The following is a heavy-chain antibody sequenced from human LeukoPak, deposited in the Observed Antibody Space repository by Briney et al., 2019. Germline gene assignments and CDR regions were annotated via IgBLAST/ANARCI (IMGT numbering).Heavy chain of an antibody. J-gene: IGHJ4*02. CDR2: IGSSGGNT. CDR3: ARGTSAGSGWSFDY. CDR1: GFTFSSAA. Sequence: GGSLRLSCAASGFTFSSAAMTWVRQAPGKGLEWVSLIGSSGGNTYYADSVKGRFTISRDNSKNTLYLQMNSLRAEDTAVYYCARGTSAGSGWSFDYWGQGTLVTVSS. D-gene: IGHD6-19*01. V-gene: IGHV3-23*01.